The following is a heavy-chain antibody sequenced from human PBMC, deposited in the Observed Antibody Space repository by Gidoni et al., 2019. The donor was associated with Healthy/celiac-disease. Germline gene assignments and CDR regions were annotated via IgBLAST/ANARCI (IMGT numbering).Heavy chain of an antibody. CDR1: GGTFSTYA. V-gene: IGHV1-69*12. D-gene: IGHD6-6*01. CDR3: ARAYVLYSISSGWFDP. Sequence: QLQPAPSGAEATKPGCSVYVCCTPSGGTFSTYAISWVRQAPGQGLEWMAGIIPIFGTANYAQKFQGRVTITADECTSTAYMELSSRRSEDPAVYYCARAYVLYSISSGWFDPWGQGTLVTVSS. J-gene: IGHJ5*02. CDR2: IIPIFGTA.